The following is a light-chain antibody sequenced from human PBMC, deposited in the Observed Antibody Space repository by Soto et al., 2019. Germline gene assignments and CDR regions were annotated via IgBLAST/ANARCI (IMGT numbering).Light chain of an antibody. V-gene: IGKV3-11*01. CDR1: QRVSND. CDR3: QQRSNWPSIT. J-gene: IGKJ5*01. CDR2: DAS. Sequence: EIVMTQSPATLSVSPGERATLSCRASQRVSNDFAWYQQKPGQAPRLLIYDASNRATGIPARFSGSGSGTDFTLTISSLEPEDFAVYYCQQRSNWPSITFGQGTRLEIK.